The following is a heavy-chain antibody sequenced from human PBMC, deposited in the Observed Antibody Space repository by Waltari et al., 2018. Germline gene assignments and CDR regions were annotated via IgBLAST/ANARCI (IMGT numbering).Heavy chain of an antibody. V-gene: IGHV4-59*01. J-gene: IGHJ5*02. CDR1: GGSISTYY. D-gene: IGHD3-10*01. CDR2: IYYSGST. CDR3: ARGRSKITMVRSWHWFDP. Sequence: QVQLQESGPGLVKPSETLSLTCTVSGGSISTYYWSWIRHPPGKGLEWIGYIYYSGSTNYNPSLKSRVTISVDTSKNQFSLKLSSVTAADTAVYYCARGRSKITMVRSWHWFDPWGQGTLVTVSS.